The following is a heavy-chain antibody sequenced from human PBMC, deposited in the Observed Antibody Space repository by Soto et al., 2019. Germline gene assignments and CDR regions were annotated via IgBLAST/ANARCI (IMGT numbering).Heavy chain of an antibody. V-gene: IGHV4-4*07. D-gene: IGHD4-17*01. CDR2: IFTRGST. CDR3: AVDYGGTSFDS. CDR1: GGSINVYY. Sequence: PSETLSLTCTVSGGSINVYYWSWIRQPAGKGLEWIGRIFTRGSTNYNPSLKSRVTMSADRSKNQFSLRLSSVTAADTAVYYCAVDYGGTSFDSWGQGTLVTVSS. J-gene: IGHJ4*02.